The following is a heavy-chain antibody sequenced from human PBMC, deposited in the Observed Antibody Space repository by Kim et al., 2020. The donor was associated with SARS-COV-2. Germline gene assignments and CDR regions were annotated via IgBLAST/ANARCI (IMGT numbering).Heavy chain of an antibody. D-gene: IGHD3-10*01. CDR2: IYYSGST. Sequence: SETLSLTCSVSGDSISSYYWTWIRQPPGKGLEWIGYIYYSGSTSYNPSLKSRVTISVDTSKKQFSLKWSSVTAADTAVYYCARLSGSYDEAFDIWGQGTMVTVSS. CDR1: GDSISSYY. J-gene: IGHJ3*02. CDR3: ARLSGSYDEAFDI. V-gene: IGHV4-59*08.